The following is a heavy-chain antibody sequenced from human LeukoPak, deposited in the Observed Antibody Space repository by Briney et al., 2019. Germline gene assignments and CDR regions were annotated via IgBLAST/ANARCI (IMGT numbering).Heavy chain of an antibody. Sequence: GSSVKVSCKASGGTFSSYAISWVRQAPGQGLEWMGGIIPIFGTANYAQKFQSRVTITADESTSTAYMELSSLRSEDTAVYYCARTYCSSTSCYIREVGEYFQHWGQGTLVTVSS. V-gene: IGHV1-69*01. D-gene: IGHD2-2*02. CDR1: GGTFSSYA. CDR2: IIPIFGTA. CDR3: ARTYCSSTSCYIREVGEYFQH. J-gene: IGHJ1*01.